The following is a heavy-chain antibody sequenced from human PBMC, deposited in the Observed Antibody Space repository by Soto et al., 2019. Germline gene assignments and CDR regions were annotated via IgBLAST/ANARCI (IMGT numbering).Heavy chain of an antibody. V-gene: IGHV1-46*01. CDR3: ARDYKNCSGGSCYPRYYFDY. D-gene: IGHD2-15*01. CDR1: GYTFTSYY. CDR2: INPSGGST. Sequence: QVQLVQSGAEVKKPGASVKVSCKASGYTFTSYYMHWVRQAPGQGLEWMGIINPSGGSTSYAQKFQGRVTMTRDTSTSTVYMELSSLRSEDTAVYYCARDYKNCSGGSCYPRYYFDYWGQGTLFTVSS. J-gene: IGHJ4*02.